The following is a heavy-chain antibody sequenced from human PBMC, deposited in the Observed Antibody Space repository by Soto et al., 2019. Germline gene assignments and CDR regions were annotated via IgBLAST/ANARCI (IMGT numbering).Heavy chain of an antibody. D-gene: IGHD3-10*01. J-gene: IGHJ6*02. V-gene: IGHV5-51*01. Sequence: PGESLKISCKASAYSFTSYWIGWVRQMPGKGLEWMGIIYPGDSDTRYSPSFQGQVTISADKSISTAYLQWSSLKASDTAMYYCAGGGVRGVITRTRDYYGMDVWGQGTTVTVSS. CDR1: AYSFTSYW. CDR2: IYPGDSDT. CDR3: AGGGVRGVITRTRDYYGMDV.